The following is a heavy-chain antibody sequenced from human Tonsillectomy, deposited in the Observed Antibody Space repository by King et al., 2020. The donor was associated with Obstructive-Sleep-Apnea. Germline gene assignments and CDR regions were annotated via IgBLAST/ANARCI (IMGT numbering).Heavy chain of an antibody. Sequence: VQLVESGGGLVQPGGSLRLSCVASEFTFGKYWMTWIRQAPGKGLQWVANIKQDEKEKHYMDSVTGRFTISRDNAKSSLYLQMDSLRVEDTAIYYCATDPPSYDVAFDIWGQGTMVTVSS. V-gene: IGHV3-7*01. CDR2: IKQDEKEK. CDR1: EFTFGKYW. CDR3: ATDPPSYDVAFDI. J-gene: IGHJ3*02. D-gene: IGHD3-3*01.